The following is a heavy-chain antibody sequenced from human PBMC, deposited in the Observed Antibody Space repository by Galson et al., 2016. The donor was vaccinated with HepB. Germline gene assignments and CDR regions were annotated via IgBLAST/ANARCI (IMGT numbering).Heavy chain of an antibody. CDR2: IYPRGSM. Sequence: LSLTCAVSGGSISSASYSWSWLRQPPGRGLEWIGYIYPRGSMYFNTSLKSRVTISVDRSKDQFSLKLSSVTAADTAEYYCARLCPGGFTYYYGMEVWGKGTTVTVSS. D-gene: IGHD2-8*02. CDR1: GGSISSASYS. CDR3: ARLCPGGFTYYYGMEV. V-gene: IGHV4-30-2*01. J-gene: IGHJ6*04.